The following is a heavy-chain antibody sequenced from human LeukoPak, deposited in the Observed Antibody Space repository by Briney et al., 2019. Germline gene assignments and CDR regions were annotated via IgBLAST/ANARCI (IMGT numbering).Heavy chain of an antibody. V-gene: IGHV1-69*13. CDR3: ARGITIDGYNWDYYYYMDV. D-gene: IGHD5-24*01. Sequence: WASVKVSRKASGGTFSSYAISWVRQAPGQGLEWMGGIIPIFGTANYAQKFQGRVTITADESTSTAYMELSSLRSEDTAVYYCARGITIDGYNWDYYYYMDVWGKGTTVTISS. J-gene: IGHJ6*03. CDR2: IIPIFGTA. CDR1: GGTFSSYA.